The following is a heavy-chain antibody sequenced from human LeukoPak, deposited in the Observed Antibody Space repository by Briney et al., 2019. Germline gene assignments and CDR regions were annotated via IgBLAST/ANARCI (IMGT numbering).Heavy chain of an antibody. CDR3: ARGPIDSDHDFDY. Sequence: SETLSLTCAVYGGSFSGYYWSWIRQPPGKGLEWIGEINHSGSTNYNPSLKSRVTISVDTSKNQFSLKVTSVTAADTAVYYCARGPIDSDHDFDYWGQGSLVTVSS. D-gene: IGHD2-21*02. CDR2: INHSGST. CDR1: GGSFSGYY. J-gene: IGHJ4*02. V-gene: IGHV4-34*01.